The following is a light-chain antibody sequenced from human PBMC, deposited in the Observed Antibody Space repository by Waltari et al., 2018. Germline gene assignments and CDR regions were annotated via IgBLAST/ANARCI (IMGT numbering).Light chain of an antibody. CDR1: QSVGGN. Sequence: EILMTQSPATLSVSPGERATLSCRASQSVGGNLAWYQQRPGRAPRLLIYGASARATGIPARFSGSGSRTEFTLTISSLQSEDFAVYYCQQYNNWPITFGQGTRLEIK. J-gene: IGKJ5*01. CDR2: GAS. V-gene: IGKV3-15*01. CDR3: QQYNNWPIT.